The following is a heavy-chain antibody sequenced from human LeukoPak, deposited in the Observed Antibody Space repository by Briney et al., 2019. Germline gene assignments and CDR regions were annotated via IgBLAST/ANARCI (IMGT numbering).Heavy chain of an antibody. Sequence: QPGRSLRLSCAASGFTFSDYAMHWVRQAPGKGLEWVAVISYDGSNNHYADSVKGRFTISGDKSKNTLYIQMNSLRPEDTAVYYCARGPGPIAGAKNPFDIWGQGTMVTVAS. CDR1: GFTFSDYA. CDR2: ISYDGSNN. V-gene: IGHV3-30*01. CDR3: ARGPGPIAGAKNPFDI. J-gene: IGHJ3*02. D-gene: IGHD1-26*01.